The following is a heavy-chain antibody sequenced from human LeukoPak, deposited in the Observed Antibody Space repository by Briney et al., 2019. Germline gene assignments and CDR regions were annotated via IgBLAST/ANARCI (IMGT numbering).Heavy chain of an antibody. CDR1: GGTISSYY. Sequence: SETLSLTCTVSGGTISSYYCSWIRQPPGKGLEWIGYIYYSVGTNYNPSLKSRVTISVDTSKNQFSLKLSSGTAADPAVYSCARTGAPVGYGMVVWGEGTTVTVSS. J-gene: IGHJ6*04. D-gene: IGHD4/OR15-4a*01. CDR3: ARTGAPVGYGMVV. CDR2: IYYSVGT. V-gene: IGHV4-59*01.